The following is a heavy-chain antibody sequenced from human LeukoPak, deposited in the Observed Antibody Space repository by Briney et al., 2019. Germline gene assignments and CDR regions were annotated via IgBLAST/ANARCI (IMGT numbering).Heavy chain of an antibody. Sequence: PGGTLRLSCAASGFTFSDYYMSWIRQAPGKGLEWVSYISSSGSTIYYADSVKGRFTISRDNAKNSLYLQMNSLRAEDTAVYYCARPPIGATFGSNYMDVWGKGTTVTVSS. CDR2: ISSSGSTI. V-gene: IGHV3-11*04. CDR1: GFTFSDYY. CDR3: ARPPIGATFGSNYMDV. J-gene: IGHJ6*03. D-gene: IGHD3-16*01.